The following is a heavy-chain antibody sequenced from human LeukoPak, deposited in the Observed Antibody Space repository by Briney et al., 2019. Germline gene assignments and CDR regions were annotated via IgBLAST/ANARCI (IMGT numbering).Heavy chain of an antibody. Sequence: QPGGSLRLSCAASGFMFSSYGLHWVRQAPGKGLEWVAFIRYDGSNKYYADSVKGRFTISRDNSKKTLYLQMNSLRAEDTAVYYCAKGFGSYYSSGVYMAYWGQGTLVTVSS. D-gene: IGHD1-26*01. V-gene: IGHV3-30*02. J-gene: IGHJ4*02. CDR1: GFMFSSYG. CDR2: IRYDGSNK. CDR3: AKGFGSYYSSGVYMAY.